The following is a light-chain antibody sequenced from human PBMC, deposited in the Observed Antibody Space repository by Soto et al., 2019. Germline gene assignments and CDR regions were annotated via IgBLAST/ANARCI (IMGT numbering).Light chain of an antibody. Sequence: DIQMTQSPSSLSASVGDRVTITCRASQSISSYLNWYQQKPGKAPKLLIYAASSLQSGVPSRFSGSGSGTDFTPTISSLQPEDFATYYCQQSYSTPRTFGQGTQVEIK. J-gene: IGKJ1*01. CDR3: QQSYSTPRT. CDR1: QSISSY. CDR2: AAS. V-gene: IGKV1-39*01.